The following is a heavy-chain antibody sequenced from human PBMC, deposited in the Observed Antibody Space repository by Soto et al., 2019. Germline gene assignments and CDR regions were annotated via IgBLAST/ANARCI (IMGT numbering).Heavy chain of an antibody. CDR1: GGSISSSSYY. CDR3: ARRTLSSIAAQIGYYYYGMDV. D-gene: IGHD6-6*01. CDR2: IYHSGST. V-gene: IGHV4-39*01. Sequence: SETLSLTCTVSGGSISSSSYYWGWIRQPPGKWLEWIGSIYHSGSTYYNPSLKSRVTISVDTSKNQFSLKLSSVTAADTAVYYCARRTLSSIAAQIGYYYYGMDVWGQGTTVTVSS. J-gene: IGHJ6*02.